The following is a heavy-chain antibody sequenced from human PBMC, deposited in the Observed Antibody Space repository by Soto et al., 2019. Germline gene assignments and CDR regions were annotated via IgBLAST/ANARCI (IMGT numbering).Heavy chain of an antibody. CDR1: GFTFSSYA. J-gene: IGHJ4*02. V-gene: IGHV3-23*01. Sequence: EVQLLESGGGLVQPGGSLRLSCAASGFTFSSYAMSWVRQAPGKGLEWVSAISGSGGSTYYADSVKGRFTISRDNSKNTLYLQMNSLRAEDTAVYYCATPPWGGFWSGYYTVPFDYWGQGTLVTVSS. CDR3: ATPPWGGFWSGYYTVPFDY. CDR2: ISGSGGST. D-gene: IGHD3-3*01.